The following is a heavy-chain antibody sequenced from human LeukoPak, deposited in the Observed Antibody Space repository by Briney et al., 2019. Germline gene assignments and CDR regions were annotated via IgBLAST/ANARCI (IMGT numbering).Heavy chain of an antibody. CDR2: INHSGTI. V-gene: IGHV4-34*01. CDR3: ARTPYYFDY. J-gene: IGHJ4*02. CDR1: GGSFSGYY. Sequence: SETLSLTCAVYGGSFSGYYWNWIRQPPGKGLEWMGEINHSGTINYNPSLKSRVTVSVDTSKNQFSLKLSSVTAADTAVYYCARTPYYFDYWGQGTLVTVSS.